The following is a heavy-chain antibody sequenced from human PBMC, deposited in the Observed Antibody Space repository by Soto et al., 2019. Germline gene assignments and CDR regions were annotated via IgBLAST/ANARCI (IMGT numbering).Heavy chain of an antibody. D-gene: IGHD5-18*01. CDR1: GGTFSSYA. CDR3: VSPRTWIQLWLAY. J-gene: IGHJ4*02. V-gene: IGHV1-69*13. CDR2: IIPIFGTA. Sequence: GASVKVSCKASGGTFSSYAISWVRQAPGQGLEWMGGIIPIFGTANYAQKFQGRVTITADESTSTAYMELSSLRSEDTAVYYCVSPRTWIQLWLAYWGQGTVVTVS.